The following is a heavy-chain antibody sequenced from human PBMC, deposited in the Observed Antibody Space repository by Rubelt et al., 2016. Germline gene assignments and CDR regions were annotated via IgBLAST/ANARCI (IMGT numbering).Heavy chain of an antibody. CDR1: GGSISSYY. D-gene: IGHD6-13*01. J-gene: IGHJ5*02. CDR3: ARDVIAAAGTSRWFDP. Sequence: QVQLQESGPGLVKPSETLSLTCTVSGGSISSYYWSWIRQPPGKGLEWIGYIYYSGSPNYNPSLRGRDTRSGDTSKNQVYRRLSSVTAADTAVYYCARDVIAAAGTSRWFDPWGQGTLVTVSS. CDR2: IYYSGSP. V-gene: IGHV4-59*01.